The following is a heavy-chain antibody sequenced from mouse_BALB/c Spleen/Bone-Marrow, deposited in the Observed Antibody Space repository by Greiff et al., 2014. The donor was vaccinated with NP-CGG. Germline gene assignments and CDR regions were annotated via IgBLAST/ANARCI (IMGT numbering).Heavy chain of an antibody. V-gene: IGHV5-17*02. CDR3: GIGDY. Sequence: EVKLVESGGGLVQPGESRKLSCAASGFTFTSYAMHWVRQAPGKGLEWVAFISSGSNIIHNAETVKGRFTISRDNPKNTLFLQTTSLGSEDTAKYYCGIGDYWGQGTTLTVSS. CDR1: GFTFTSYA. CDR2: ISSGSNII. D-gene: IGHD2-14*01. J-gene: IGHJ2*01.